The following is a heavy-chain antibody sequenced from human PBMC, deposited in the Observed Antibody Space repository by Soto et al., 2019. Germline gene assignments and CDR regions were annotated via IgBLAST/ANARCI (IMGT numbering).Heavy chain of an antibody. V-gene: IGHV5-10-1*01. CDR3: ASLRRSDGWGSNHHPKDYYYACGMDV. CDR2: IDPSDSYT. D-gene: IGHD3-10*01. CDR1: GYSFTSYC. J-gene: IGHJ6*02. Sequence: GESLKISCKGSGYSFTSYCISWVRQMPGKGLEWMGRIDPSDSYTNYSPSFQGHVTISADKSISTAYLQWSSLNASDTAMYYCASLRRSDGWGSNHHPKDYYYACGMDVWGQGTTVTVSS.